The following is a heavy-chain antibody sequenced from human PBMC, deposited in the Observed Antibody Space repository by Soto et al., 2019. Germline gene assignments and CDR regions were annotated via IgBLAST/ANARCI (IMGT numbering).Heavy chain of an antibody. CDR3: ARDSSGSYYGDAFDI. J-gene: IGHJ3*02. Sequence: QVQLQESGPGLVKPSGTLSLTCAVSGGSISSSNWWSWVRQPPGKGLEWIGEIYHSGSTNYNPSLKXRXTXXVDKSKNQFSLTLSSVTAADTAVYYCARDSSGSYYGDAFDIWGQGTMVTVSS. V-gene: IGHV4-4*02. CDR2: IYHSGST. D-gene: IGHD1-26*01. CDR1: GGSISSSNW.